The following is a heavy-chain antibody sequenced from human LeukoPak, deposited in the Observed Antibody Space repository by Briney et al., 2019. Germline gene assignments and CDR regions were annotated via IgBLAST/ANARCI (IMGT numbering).Heavy chain of an antibody. CDR2: ISAYNGNT. CDR3: ARVSLGYCSGGTCYFQDH. V-gene: IGHV1-18*01. Sequence: ASVNVSCKASGYTFTSYGISWVRQAPGQGLEWMGWISAYNGNTNYAQKFQGRVTMTRSTSISTAYMELSSLTSEDTAVYYCARVSLGYCSGGTCYFQDHWGQGTLVTVSS. CDR1: GYTFTSYG. D-gene: IGHD2-15*01. J-gene: IGHJ4*02.